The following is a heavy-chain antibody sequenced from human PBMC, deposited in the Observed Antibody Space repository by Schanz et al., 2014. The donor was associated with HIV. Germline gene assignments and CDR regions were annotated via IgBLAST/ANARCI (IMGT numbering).Heavy chain of an antibody. CDR2: IIPLFGAT. V-gene: IGHV1-69*01. CDR3: ARDYHWNWFDP. D-gene: IGHD1-20*01. CDR1: GDSFSNLG. Sequence: VQLVQSGAEVKKPGSSVKISCKASGDSFSNLGINWVRQAPGQGLEWMGGIIPLFGATNYAPKFQDRVTIIADEAASTAYMELNSLRSEDTAVYYCARDYHWNWFDPWGQGTLVTVSS. J-gene: IGHJ5*02.